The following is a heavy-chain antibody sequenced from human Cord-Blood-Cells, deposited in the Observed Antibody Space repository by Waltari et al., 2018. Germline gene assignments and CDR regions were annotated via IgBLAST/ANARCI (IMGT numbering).Heavy chain of an antibody. CDR2: INHSGST. V-gene: IGHV4-34*01. J-gene: IGHJ4*02. D-gene: IGHD5-18*01. Sequence: QVQLQQWGAGLLKPSETLSLTCAVYGGSFSGYYWGWIRQPPGKGQEWIGEINHSGSTNYNPSLKSRVTISVDTSKNQFSLKLSSVTAVDTAVYYCARGYGYSDYWGQGTLVTVSS. CDR1: GGSFSGYY. CDR3: ARGYGYSDY.